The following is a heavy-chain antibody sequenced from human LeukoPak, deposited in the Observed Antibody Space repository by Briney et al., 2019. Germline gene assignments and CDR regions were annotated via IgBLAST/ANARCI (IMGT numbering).Heavy chain of an antibody. Sequence: GGSLRLSSAASGFTFSSYAMIWVRQAPGKGLEWVAFIRYDGSNKYYADSVKGRFTISRDNAKNTLYLQMNSLRAEDTAVYYCARPLHTTDAFDIWGQGTMVTVSS. CDR3: ARPLHTTDAFDI. V-gene: IGHV3-30*02. J-gene: IGHJ3*02. CDR1: GFTFSSYA. D-gene: IGHD1-1*01. CDR2: IRYDGSNK.